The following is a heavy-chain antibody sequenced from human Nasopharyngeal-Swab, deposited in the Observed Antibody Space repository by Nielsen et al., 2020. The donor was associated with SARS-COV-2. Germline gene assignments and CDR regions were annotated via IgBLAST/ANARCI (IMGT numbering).Heavy chain of an antibody. Sequence: ASVKVSCKASGYTFTSYDINWVRQATGQGLEWMGWMNPNSGNTGYAQKFQGRVTMTRSTSISTAYMELSSLRSEDTAVYYFARGGLSHYYYGMDVWGQGTTVTVSS. D-gene: IGHD2/OR15-2a*01. CDR3: ARGGLSHYYYGMDV. J-gene: IGHJ6*02. CDR1: GYTFTSYD. CDR2: MNPNSGNT. V-gene: IGHV1-8*01.